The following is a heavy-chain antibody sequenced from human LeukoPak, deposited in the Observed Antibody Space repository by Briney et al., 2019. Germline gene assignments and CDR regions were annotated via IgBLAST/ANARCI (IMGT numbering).Heavy chain of an antibody. V-gene: IGHV3-30*02. CDR1: GFSFSNSG. Sequence: GGSLRLSCVGSGFSFSNSGMHWVRQAPGKRLEWVAFMPYDGGDKYYADSVKGRLTISRDNSKNTLYLQMNSPRAEDTAVYYCAKDRRLSGWYFDTWGQGTLVTVSS. J-gene: IGHJ4*02. CDR3: AKDRRLSGWYFDT. CDR2: MPYDGGDK. D-gene: IGHD6-19*01.